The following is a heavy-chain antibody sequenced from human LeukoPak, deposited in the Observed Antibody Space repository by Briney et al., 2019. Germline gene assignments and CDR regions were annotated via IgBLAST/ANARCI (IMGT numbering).Heavy chain of an antibody. V-gene: IGHV1-18*01. CDR2: ISAYNGNT. J-gene: IGHJ3*02. CDR1: GYTFTSYG. CDR3: AVAAANTRLGDALDI. D-gene: IGHD6-13*01. Sequence: GASVKVSCKASGYTFTSYGISWVRQAPGQGLEWMGWISAYNGNTNYAQKLQGRVTMTTDTSTSTAYMELSSLRSEDTAVYYCAVAAANTRLGDALDIWGQGTMVTVSS.